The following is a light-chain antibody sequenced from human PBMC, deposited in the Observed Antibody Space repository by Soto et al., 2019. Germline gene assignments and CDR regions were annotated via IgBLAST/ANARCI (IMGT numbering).Light chain of an antibody. J-gene: IGLJ3*02. CDR1: TTNVATYNY. Sequence: QSALTQPLSVSGSPGQSVTISCTGTTTNVATYNYVSWYQHHPGKAPKLILYNVSERPSGVSDRFSGSKSGNAASLTISGLQDDDEADYYCCSYEGSSNWLFGGGTKLTVL. V-gene: IGLV2-11*01. CDR3: CSYEGSSNWL. CDR2: NVS.